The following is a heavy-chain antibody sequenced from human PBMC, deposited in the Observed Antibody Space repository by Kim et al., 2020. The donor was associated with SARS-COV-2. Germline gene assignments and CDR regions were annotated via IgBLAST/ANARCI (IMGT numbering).Heavy chain of an antibody. V-gene: IGHV4-39*01. CDR3: ARLRAVADD. J-gene: IGHJ4*02. Sequence: CNYYKPSLTSRVTLSVDTCKNPFSLKLSSVTAADTAVYYCARLRAVADDWGQGTLVTVSS. CDR2: CN. D-gene: IGHD6-19*01.